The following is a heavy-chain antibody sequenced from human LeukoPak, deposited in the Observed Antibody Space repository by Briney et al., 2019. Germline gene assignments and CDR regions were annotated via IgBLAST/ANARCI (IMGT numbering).Heavy chain of an antibody. CDR3: AGHHPRNTVDF. D-gene: IGHD2-8*02. CDR1: GGSISSYY. V-gene: IGHV4-59*08. Sequence: PSETLSLTCTVSGGSISSYYWSWIRQPPGKGLEWIAYISDIGSINYNPSLKGRVTISLDTSKNQFSLKLSSVTAADAAVYYCAGHHPRNTVDFWGQGTLVTVSS. CDR2: ISDIGSI. J-gene: IGHJ4*02.